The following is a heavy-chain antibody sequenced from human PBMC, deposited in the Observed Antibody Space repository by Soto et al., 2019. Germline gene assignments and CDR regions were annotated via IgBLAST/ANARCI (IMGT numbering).Heavy chain of an antibody. V-gene: IGHV3-23*01. CDR2: ITTSGDST. CDR1: GFTFSSYA. Sequence: EVQLLQSGGGLVQPGGSLRLSCAASGFTFSSYAMSWVRQAPGKGLEWVSSITTSGDSTYYADSVKGRFTISRDNSKHTLSLQMNSLRAVDTAVYYCTKNYYFDNWGQGTLVTVSS. J-gene: IGHJ4*02. CDR3: TKNYYFDN.